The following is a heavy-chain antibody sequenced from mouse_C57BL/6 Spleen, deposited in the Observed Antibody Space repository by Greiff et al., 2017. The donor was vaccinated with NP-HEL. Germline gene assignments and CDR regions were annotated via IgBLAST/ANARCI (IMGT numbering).Heavy chain of an antibody. Sequence: DVKLVESGGGLVKPGGSLKLSCAASGFTFSSYAMSWVRQTPEKRLEWVATISDGGSYTYYPDNVKGRFTISRDNAKNNLYLQMSHLKSEDTAMYYCARGGDDGYYWFAYWGQGTLVTVSA. J-gene: IGHJ3*01. V-gene: IGHV5-4*03. CDR2: ISDGGSYT. D-gene: IGHD2-3*01. CDR3: ARGGDDGYYWFAY. CDR1: GFTFSSYA.